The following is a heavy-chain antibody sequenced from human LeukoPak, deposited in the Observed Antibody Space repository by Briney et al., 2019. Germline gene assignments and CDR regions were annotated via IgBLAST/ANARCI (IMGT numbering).Heavy chain of an antibody. D-gene: IGHD1-26*01. CDR1: GFTFDDYA. Sequence: GGSLRLSCAASGFTFDDYAMYWVRQAPGKGLEWASGISWNSGSIGYADSVKGRFTISRDNAKNSLYLQMNSLRAEDTALYYCAKDRDGSYHSIDYWGQGTLVTVSS. V-gene: IGHV3-9*01. J-gene: IGHJ4*02. CDR3: AKDRDGSYHSIDY. CDR2: ISWNSGSI.